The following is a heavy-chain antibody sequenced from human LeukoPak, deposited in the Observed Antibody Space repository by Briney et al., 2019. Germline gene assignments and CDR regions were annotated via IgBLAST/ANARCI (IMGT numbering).Heavy chain of an antibody. CDR2: ISWNSGSI. CDR1: GFTFDDYA. D-gene: IGHD6-13*01. Sequence: GGSLRLSCAASGFTFDDYAMHWVRQAPGKGLEWVSGISWNSGSIGYADSVKGRFTISRDNAKNALYLQMNSLRAEDAALYYCAKDLQVAAAGIWDYWGQGTLVTVSS. CDR3: AKDLQVAAAGIWDY. J-gene: IGHJ4*02. V-gene: IGHV3-9*01.